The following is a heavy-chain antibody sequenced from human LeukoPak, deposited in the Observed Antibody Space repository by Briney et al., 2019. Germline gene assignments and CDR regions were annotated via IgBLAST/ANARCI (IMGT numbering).Heavy chain of an antibody. CDR1: GGSISSYY. Sequence: SETLSLTCTVSGGSISSYYWSWIRQPPGKGLEWIGYIYYSGSTNYNPSLKSRVTISVDTSKNQFSLKLSSVTAADTAVYYCARSVAYSSSWSPLDYWGQGTLVTVSS. V-gene: IGHV4-59*01. CDR3: ARSVAYSSSWSPLDY. CDR2: IYYSGST. D-gene: IGHD6-13*01. J-gene: IGHJ4*02.